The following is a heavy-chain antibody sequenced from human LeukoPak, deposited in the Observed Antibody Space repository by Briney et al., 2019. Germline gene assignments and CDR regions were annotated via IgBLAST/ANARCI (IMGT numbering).Heavy chain of an antibody. Sequence: PSETLSLTCTVSGGSISSGSYYWSWIRQPAGKGLEWIGRIFTSGITNYNPSLQSRVTISLDTSKNQFSLKLNSVTAADTAVYYCAVYWGARFDYWGQGTLVTVSS. V-gene: IGHV4-61*02. CDR1: GGSISSGSYY. CDR2: IFTSGIT. D-gene: IGHD7-27*01. J-gene: IGHJ4*02. CDR3: AVYWGARFDY.